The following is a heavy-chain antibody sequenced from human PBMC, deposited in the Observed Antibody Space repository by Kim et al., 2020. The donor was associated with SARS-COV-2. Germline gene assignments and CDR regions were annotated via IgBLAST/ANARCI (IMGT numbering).Heavy chain of an antibody. Sequence: GGSLRLSCAASGFTVSSNYMSWVRQAPGKGLEWVSVIYSGGSTYYADSVKGRFTISRDNSKNTLYLQMNSLRAADTAVYYCARVVVVVAANDYWGQGTLVTVSS. J-gene: IGHJ4*02. CDR3: ARVVVVVAANDY. V-gene: IGHV3-66*02. CDR1: GFTVSSNY. CDR2: IYSGGST. D-gene: IGHD2-15*01.